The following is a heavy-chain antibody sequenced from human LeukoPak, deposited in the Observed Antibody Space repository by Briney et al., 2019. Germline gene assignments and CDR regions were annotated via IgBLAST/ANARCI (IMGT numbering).Heavy chain of an antibody. CDR2: IYYSGST. CDR3: ARHHRGYSSGWYLAQFDP. CDR1: GGSISSSSYY. V-gene: IGHV4-39*01. D-gene: IGHD6-19*01. Sequence: PSETLSLTCTVSGGSISSSSYYWGWIRQPPGKGLEWIGSIYYSGSTYYNPSLKSRVTISVDTSKNQFSLKLSSVTAADTAVYYCARHHRGYSSGWYLAQFDPWGQGTLVTVSS. J-gene: IGHJ5*02.